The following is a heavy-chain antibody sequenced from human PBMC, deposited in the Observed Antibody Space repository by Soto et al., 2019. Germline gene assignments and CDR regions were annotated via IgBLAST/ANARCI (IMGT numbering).Heavy chain of an antibody. V-gene: IGHV4-30-2*01. CDR1: GGSISSGGYS. J-gene: IGHJ5*02. CDR2: IYHSGSP. CDR3: ARVPSP. Sequence: QLQLQESGSGLVKPSQTLSLTCAVSGGSISSGGYSWSWIRQPPGKGLEWIGYIYHSGSPYYTPSPXSXXTTSVDRSMTQSSLKLSSVTAADTAVYYCARVPSPWGQGTLVTVSS.